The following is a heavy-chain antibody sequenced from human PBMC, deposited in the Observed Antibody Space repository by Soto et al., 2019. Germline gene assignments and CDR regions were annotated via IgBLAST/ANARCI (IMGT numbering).Heavy chain of an antibody. CDR3: AVQIVGGNDY. V-gene: IGHV3-7*05. D-gene: IGHD1-26*01. Sequence: EVQLVESGGGLVQPGGSLRLSCAASGFTFSSYWMSWVRQPPGKGLEWVANIKQDGSEKYYVDSVKGRITISRDIDKNPQSLKMNRPLVEDTAGYYCAVQIVGGNDYWGQGTLFTVSS. J-gene: IGHJ4*02. CDR1: GFTFSSYW. CDR2: IKQDGSEK.